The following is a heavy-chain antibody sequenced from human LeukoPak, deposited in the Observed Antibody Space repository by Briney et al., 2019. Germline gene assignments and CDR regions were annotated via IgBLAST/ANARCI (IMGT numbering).Heavy chain of an antibody. Sequence: PGGSLRLSCAASGFTFSSYAMSWVRQAPGKGLEWVSAISGSGGSTYYADPVKGRFTISRDNSKNTLYLQMNSLRAEDTAVYYCAKDPLGSGSYYFDYWGQGTLVTVSS. CDR2: ISGSGGST. CDR1: GFTFSSYA. J-gene: IGHJ4*02. V-gene: IGHV3-23*01. D-gene: IGHD3-10*01. CDR3: AKDPLGSGSYYFDY.